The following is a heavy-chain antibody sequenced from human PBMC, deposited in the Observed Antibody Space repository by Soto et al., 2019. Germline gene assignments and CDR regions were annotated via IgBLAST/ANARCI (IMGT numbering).Heavy chain of an antibody. CDR1: GGTFSSYT. D-gene: IGHD4-17*01. Sequence: QVQLVQSGAEVKKPGSSVKVSCKASGGTFSSYTISWVRQAPGQGLEWMGRIIPILGIANYAQKFRGRCTITADYSTSTADMELSSLRSEDTAVYYCARDHSPNTVTRGLSAFDIWGQGTMVTVS. J-gene: IGHJ3*02. V-gene: IGHV1-69*08. CDR2: IIPILGIA. CDR3: ARDHSPNTVTRGLSAFDI.